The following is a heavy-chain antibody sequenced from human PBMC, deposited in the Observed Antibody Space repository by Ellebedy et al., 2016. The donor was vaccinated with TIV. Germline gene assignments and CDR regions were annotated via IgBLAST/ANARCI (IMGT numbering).Heavy chain of an antibody. J-gene: IGHJ4*02. V-gene: IGHV4-4*07. CDR1: GGSISSYY. CDR2: IYTSGST. Sequence: SETLSLTXTVSGGSISSYYWSWIRQPAGKGLEWIGRIYTSGSTYYNPSLKSRVTISVDTSKNQFSLKLSSVTAADTAVYYCARLTRKYKGLGYWGQGTLVTVSS. CDR3: ARLTRKYKGLGY. D-gene: IGHD1-14*01.